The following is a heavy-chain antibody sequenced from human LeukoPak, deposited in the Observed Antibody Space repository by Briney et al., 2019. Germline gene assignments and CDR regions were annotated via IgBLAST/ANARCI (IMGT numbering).Heavy chain of an antibody. CDR3: ARDPCSHITMTEGPHNYYGMDV. Sequence: ASVKVSCKASGGTFSSYAISWVRQAPGQGLEWMGRIIPILGIANYAQKFQGRVTITADKSTSTAYMELSSLRSEDTAVYYCARDPCSHITMTEGPHNYYGMDVWGQGTTVTVSS. J-gene: IGHJ6*02. CDR1: GGTFSSYA. V-gene: IGHV1-69*04. D-gene: IGHD3-22*01. CDR2: IIPILGIA.